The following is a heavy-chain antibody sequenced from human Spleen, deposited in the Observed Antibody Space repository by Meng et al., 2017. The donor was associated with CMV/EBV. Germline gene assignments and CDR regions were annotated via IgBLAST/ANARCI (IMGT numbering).Heavy chain of an antibody. CDR3: ARIRYDYGDLYYFDY. D-gene: IGHD4-17*01. J-gene: IGHJ4*02. CDR2: IYHSGST. Sequence: GSVSSDSYYWNWIRQLPGKGLEWIGIIYHSGSTNYKPSLQSRVTISIDTSKSQFSLKLTSMTAADTAVYYCARIRYDYGDLYYFDYWGQGTLVTVSS. V-gene: IGHV4-61*01. CDR1: GSVSSDSYY.